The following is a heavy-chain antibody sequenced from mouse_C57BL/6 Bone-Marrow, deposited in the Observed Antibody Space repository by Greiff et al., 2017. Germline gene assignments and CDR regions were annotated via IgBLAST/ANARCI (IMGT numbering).Heavy chain of an antibody. CDR3: ARDGIYYDFDY. Sequence: ESGPGLVKPSQSLSLTCSVTGYSITSGYYWNWIRQFPGNKLEWMGYISYDGSNNYNPSLKNRISITRDPSKNQFFLKLNSVTTEDTATYYCARDGIYYDFDYWGQGTTLTVSS. J-gene: IGHJ2*01. CDR2: ISYDGSN. D-gene: IGHD2-4*01. V-gene: IGHV3-6*01. CDR1: GYSITSGYY.